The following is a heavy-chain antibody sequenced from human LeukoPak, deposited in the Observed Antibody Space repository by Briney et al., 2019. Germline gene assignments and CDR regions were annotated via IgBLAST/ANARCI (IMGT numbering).Heavy chain of an antibody. J-gene: IGHJ5*02. Sequence: PSETLSLTCTVSGGSISGSSYYWGWIRPPPGKALVWSGCIYYRGSTYYNPTLKSRLTVPVDTSQNQFSLKPSPVTAADTAVYYCALIRGYCRTWGQGTLVTVSS. CDR2: IYYRGST. CDR3: ALIRGYCRT. D-gene: IGHD2-15*01. V-gene: IGHV4-39*01. CDR1: GGSISGSSYY.